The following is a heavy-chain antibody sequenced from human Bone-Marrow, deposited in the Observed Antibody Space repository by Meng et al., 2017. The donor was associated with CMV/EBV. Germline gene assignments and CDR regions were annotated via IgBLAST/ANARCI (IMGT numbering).Heavy chain of an antibody. Sequence: KVSCKGSGYSFTSYWIGWVRQMPGKGLEWMGIIYPGDSDTRYSPSFQGQVTISADKSISTAYLQWSSLKASDTAMYYCARNLGSWYPNYYYGMEVWGQGTTVTVSS. CDR3: ARNLGSWYPNYYYGMEV. V-gene: IGHV5-51*01. CDR2: IYPGDSDT. CDR1: GYSFTSYW. J-gene: IGHJ6*02. D-gene: IGHD6-13*01.